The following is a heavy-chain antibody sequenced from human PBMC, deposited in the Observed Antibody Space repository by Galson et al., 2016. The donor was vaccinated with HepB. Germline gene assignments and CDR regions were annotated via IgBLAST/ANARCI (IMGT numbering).Heavy chain of an antibody. Sequence: SLRLSCAASGFSFNNYGMHWVRQAPGKGLEWVAVIWYNGSVKDYADSVRGRFTISRDNSKNMLYLQTNSLRAEDTAVYYCAKDQNDYWTGYYQPDAFDIWGQGTMVTVSS. V-gene: IGHV3-33*06. D-gene: IGHD3/OR15-3a*01. CDR2: IWYNGSVK. CDR3: AKDQNDYWTGYYQPDAFDI. J-gene: IGHJ3*02. CDR1: GFSFNNYG.